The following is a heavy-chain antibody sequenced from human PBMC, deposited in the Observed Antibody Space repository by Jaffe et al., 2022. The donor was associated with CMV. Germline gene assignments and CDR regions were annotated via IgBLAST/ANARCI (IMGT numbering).Heavy chain of an antibody. Sequence: QVQLQQSGPGLVKPSQTLSLTCAISGDSVSSNSAAWNWIRQSPSRGLEWLGRTYYRSKWYNDYAVSVKSRITINPDTSKNQFSLQLNSVTPEDTAVYYCARGLGRDGYNQEDAFDIWGQGTMVTVSS. D-gene: IGHD5-12*01. CDR2: TYYRSKWYN. CDR3: ARGLGRDGYNQEDAFDI. CDR1: GDSVSSNSAA. V-gene: IGHV6-1*01. J-gene: IGHJ3*02.